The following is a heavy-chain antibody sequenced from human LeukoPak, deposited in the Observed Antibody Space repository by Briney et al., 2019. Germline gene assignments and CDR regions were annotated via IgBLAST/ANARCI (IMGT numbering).Heavy chain of an antibody. Sequence: SETLSLTCAVYGGSFSGYYWSWIRQPPGKGLEWIGEINHSGSTNYNPSLKSRVTISVDTSKNQFSLKLSSVTAADTAVYYCARGLVAAAGTSAFDIWGQGTMVTVSS. V-gene: IGHV4-34*01. CDR3: ARGLVAAAGTSAFDI. J-gene: IGHJ3*02. CDR1: GGSFSGYY. CDR2: INHSGST. D-gene: IGHD6-13*01.